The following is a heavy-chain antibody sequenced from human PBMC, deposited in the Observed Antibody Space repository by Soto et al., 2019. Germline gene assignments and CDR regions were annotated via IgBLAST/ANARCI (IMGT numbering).Heavy chain of an antibody. V-gene: IGHV4-59*07. Sequence: SDTLSLTCTVSGGSISSYYWSWIRQPPGKGLEWIGYLYYSGSTNYNPSLKSRVTIPVDTSKNQFSLKLSSVTAADTAVYYWARPWDTALVSIWNHWGQGTLVTVS. CDR3: ARPWDTALVSIWNH. CDR2: LYYSGST. J-gene: IGHJ5*02. CDR1: GGSISSYY. D-gene: IGHD5-18*01.